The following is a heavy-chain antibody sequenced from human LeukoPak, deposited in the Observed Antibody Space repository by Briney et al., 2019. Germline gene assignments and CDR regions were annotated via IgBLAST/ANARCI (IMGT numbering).Heavy chain of an antibody. Sequence: GGSLRLSCAASGFTFSNYWMTWVRQAPGKGLEWVANIKQDGSEKYYVDSVKGRFTISRDNAKTSLYLQMNSLRAEDTAVCYCASGRGGGVWGQGTLVTVSS. J-gene: IGHJ4*02. V-gene: IGHV3-7*01. CDR3: ASGRGGGV. D-gene: IGHD5-24*01. CDR2: IKQDGSEK. CDR1: GFTFSNYW.